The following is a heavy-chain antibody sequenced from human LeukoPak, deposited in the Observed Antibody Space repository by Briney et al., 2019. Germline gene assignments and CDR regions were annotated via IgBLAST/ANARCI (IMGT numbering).Heavy chain of an antibody. CDR2: IWYDGSNK. CDR3: ARDNLIVVVPYYYYYMDV. J-gene: IGHJ6*03. D-gene: IGHD2-2*01. CDR1: GFTFSSYG. Sequence: GRSLRLSCAASGFTFSSYGMHWVRQAPGKGLEWVAVIWYDGSNKYYADSVKGRFTISRDNSKNTLYLQMNSLRAEDTAVYYCARDNLIVVVPYYYYYMDVWGKGTTVTVSS. V-gene: IGHV3-33*01.